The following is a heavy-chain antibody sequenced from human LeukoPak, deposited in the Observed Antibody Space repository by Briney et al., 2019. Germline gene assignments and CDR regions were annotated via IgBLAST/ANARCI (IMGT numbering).Heavy chain of an antibody. V-gene: IGHV3-23*01. J-gene: IGHJ3*02. Sequence: GGSLRLSCAASGFTFSSYAMSWVRQAPGKGLEWVSAISGSGGSTYYADSVKGRFTISRDSSKNTLYLQMNSLRAEDTAVYYCAKGGLPLDAFDIWGQGTMVTVSS. CDR2: ISGSGGST. CDR3: AKGGLPLDAFDI. CDR1: GFTFSSYA. D-gene: IGHD4-11*01.